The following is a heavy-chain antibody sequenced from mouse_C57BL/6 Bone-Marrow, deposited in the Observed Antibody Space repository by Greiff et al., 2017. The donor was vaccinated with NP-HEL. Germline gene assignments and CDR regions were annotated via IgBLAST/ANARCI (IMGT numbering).Heavy chain of an antibody. Sequence: VKLMESGPGLVQPSQSLSITCTVSGFSLTSYGVHWVRQSPGKGLEWLGVIWSGGSTDYNAAFISRLSISKDNSKSQVFFKMNSLQADDTAIYYCARQLRLRPYYAMDYWGQGTSVTVSS. V-gene: IGHV2-2*01. CDR2: IWSGGST. CDR1: GFSLTSYG. D-gene: IGHD3-2*02. J-gene: IGHJ4*01. CDR3: ARQLRLRPYYAMDY.